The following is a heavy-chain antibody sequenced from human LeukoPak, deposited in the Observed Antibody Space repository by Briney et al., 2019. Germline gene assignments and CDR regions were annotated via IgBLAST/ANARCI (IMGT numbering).Heavy chain of an antibody. Sequence: PSETLSLTCTVSGCSISSSIYYWGLMRQPPGKGLEWIGSIYYSGSTYYNPSLKSRVTISVDTSKNQFSLKLSSVTAADTAVYYCARDHIVGVTAAVGWFDPWGQGTLVTVSS. CDR2: IYYSGST. D-gene: IGHD2-2*01. CDR1: GCSISSSIYY. J-gene: IGHJ5*02. CDR3: ARDHIVGVTAAVGWFDP. V-gene: IGHV4-39*07.